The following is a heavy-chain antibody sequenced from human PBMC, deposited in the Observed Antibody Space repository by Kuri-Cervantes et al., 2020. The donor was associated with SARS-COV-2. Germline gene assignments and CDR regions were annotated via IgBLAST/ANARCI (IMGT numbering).Heavy chain of an antibody. CDR2: IYYTGST. CDR3: ARRSYYDFFTGYYIPFYMDV. J-gene: IGHJ6*03. Sequence: SQTLSLTCAVPRYSISSGYYWGWNRQPPGKGLEWIGSIYYTGSTYYNPSLKSRVTISVDTSKNQFSLKLTSVTAADTAVYYCARRSYYDFFTGYYIPFYMDVWGKGTTVTVSS. D-gene: IGHD3-9*01. CDR1: RYSISSGYY. V-gene: IGHV4-38-2*01.